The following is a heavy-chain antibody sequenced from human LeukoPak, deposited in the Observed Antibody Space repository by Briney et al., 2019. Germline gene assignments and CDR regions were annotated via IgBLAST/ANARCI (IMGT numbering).Heavy chain of an antibody. CDR1: GYTFTSNY. Sequence: ASVKVSCKASGYTFTSNYMHWVRQAPGQGPEWMGVISPSGASTTYAQNFQGRVTMTRDTSTSTVYMELSSLRSEDTAVYYCAREIGPRQLHLWGSAFDYWGQGTLVTVSS. CDR2: ISPSGAST. D-gene: IGHD5-18*01. V-gene: IGHV1-46*01. CDR3: AREIGPRQLHLWGSAFDY. J-gene: IGHJ4*02.